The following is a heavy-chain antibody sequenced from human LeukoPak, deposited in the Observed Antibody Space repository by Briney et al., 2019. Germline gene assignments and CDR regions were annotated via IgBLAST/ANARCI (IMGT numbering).Heavy chain of an antibody. J-gene: IGHJ6*03. CDR1: GGSISSYY. CDR3: ARKGGMVRGVINYYYMDV. V-gene: IGHV4-59*01. CDR2: IYYSGST. D-gene: IGHD3-10*01. Sequence: KSSETLSLTCTVFGGSISSYYWSWIRQPPGKGLEWIGYIYYSGSTNYNPSLKSRVTISVDTSKNQFSLKLSSVTAADTAVYYCARKGGMVRGVINYYYMDVWGKGTTVTVSS.